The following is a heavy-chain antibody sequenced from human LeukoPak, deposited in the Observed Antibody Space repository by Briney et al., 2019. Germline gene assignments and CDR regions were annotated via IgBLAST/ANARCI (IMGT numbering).Heavy chain of an antibody. D-gene: IGHD3-10*01. CDR2: IYHTGNT. V-gene: IGHV4-4*02. CDR3: AKSNGYGLVDI. J-gene: IGHJ3*02. Sequence: PSETLSLACAVSGGSITSSNWWSWVRPSPGKGLEWIGEIYHTGNTNYNPSLTSRLTISVDKSKNQFSLMLNSVTAADTAVYYCAKSNGYGLVDIWGQGTMVTVSS. CDR1: GGSITSSNW.